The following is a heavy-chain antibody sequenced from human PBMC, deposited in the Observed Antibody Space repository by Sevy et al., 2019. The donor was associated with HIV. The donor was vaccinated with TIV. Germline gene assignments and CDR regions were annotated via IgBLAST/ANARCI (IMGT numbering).Heavy chain of an antibody. CDR2: LSFGCGEI. Sequence: GGSLRLSCAASGFTFSKYSVSWVRQPPGKGLEWVSTLSFGCGEINHADSVKGRFTISRDNSKNSLYLQMNNLRAEDTAVYYCAGGGCSKPHDYWGQGTLVTVSS. V-gene: IGHV3-23*01. D-gene: IGHD3-16*01. J-gene: IGHJ4*02. CDR3: AGGGCSKPHDY. CDR1: GFTFSKYS.